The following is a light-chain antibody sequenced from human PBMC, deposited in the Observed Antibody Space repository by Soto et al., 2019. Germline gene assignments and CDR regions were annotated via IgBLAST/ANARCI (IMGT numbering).Light chain of an antibody. V-gene: IGKV3-20*01. J-gene: IGKJ1*01. Sequence: EIVLTQSPGTLSLSPGERATLSCRASQSVSSNYLAWYQQKPGQAPRLLIYGASSRATGIPDRFSGSGSGTDFTLTIRRLEPEDFAVYYCQQYGSSPPRTFGQATKVHI. CDR1: QSVSSNY. CDR2: GAS. CDR3: QQYGSSPPRT.